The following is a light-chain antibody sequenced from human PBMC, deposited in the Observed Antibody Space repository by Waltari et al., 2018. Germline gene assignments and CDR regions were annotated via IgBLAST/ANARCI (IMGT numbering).Light chain of an antibody. V-gene: IGLV3-9*01. J-gene: IGLJ2*01. CDR1: NIGSRN. Sequence: SFDLTQPLSVSVALGQTARLTCGGDNIGSRNVHWYQQKPGQAPILVIYRDNNRPSGINERFSGSNSGNTATLSISRAQAGDEADYFCQVWDSSSNAVFGGGTKLTVL. CDR3: QVWDSSSNAV. CDR2: RDN.